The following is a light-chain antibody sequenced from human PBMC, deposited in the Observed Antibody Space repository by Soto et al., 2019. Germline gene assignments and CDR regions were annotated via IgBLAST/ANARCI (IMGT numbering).Light chain of an antibody. Sequence: DIQMTQSPSTRSASVGDTVTITCRTSQTINNLLAWYQKKPGKAPGPLIFDASTVNPGVPSRFSGSGSGTDFTLTISDLQPDDFATYYCQHYDIYGRLTFGPGTTVDIK. CDR3: QHYDIYGRLT. CDR2: DAS. CDR1: QTINNL. J-gene: IGKJ3*01. V-gene: IGKV1-5*01.